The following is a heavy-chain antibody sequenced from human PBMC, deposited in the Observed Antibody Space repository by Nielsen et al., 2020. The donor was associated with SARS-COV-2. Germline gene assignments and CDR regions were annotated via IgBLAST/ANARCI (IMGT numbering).Heavy chain of an antibody. Sequence: SETLSLTCPVSGGSISSGGYYWTWIRQYPGKGLEWIGHIYYSGNTNYNPSLKSRITISVATARNQFSLELTSVTAADTAVYYCAKCGGSSLWFGESSRLDPWGQGTQVTVSS. CDR3: AKCGGSSLWFGESSRLDP. D-gene: IGHD3-10*01. J-gene: IGHJ5*02. CDR2: IYYSGNT. CDR1: GGSISSGGYY. V-gene: IGHV4-31*03.